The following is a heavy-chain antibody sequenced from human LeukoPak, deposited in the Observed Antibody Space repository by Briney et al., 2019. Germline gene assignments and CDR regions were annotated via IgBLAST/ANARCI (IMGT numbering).Heavy chain of an antibody. V-gene: IGHV4-59*01. CDR3: ARESGDSSGWYDY. J-gene: IGHJ4*02. D-gene: IGHD6-19*01. CDR2: IYYSGRT. Sequence: SETLSLTCTVSGGSISSYYWSWIRQPPGKGLEWIGYIYYSGRTNYNPSLKSRVTISVDTSKNQFSLKLSSVTAADTAVYYCARESGDSSGWYDYWGQGTLVTVSS. CDR1: GGSISSYY.